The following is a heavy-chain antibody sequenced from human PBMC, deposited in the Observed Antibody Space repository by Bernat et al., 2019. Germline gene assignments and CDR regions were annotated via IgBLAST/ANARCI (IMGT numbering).Heavy chain of an antibody. D-gene: IGHD2-2*01. V-gene: IGHV1-8*01. Sequence: QVQLVQSGAEVKKPGASVKVSCKASGYTFTSYDINWVRQATGQGLEWMGWMNPNSGNTGYAQKFQGRVTMTRNTSISTAYMELSSLRSEDTAVYYCARGSYWSSTSCYGYYYYYMDVWGKGTTVTVSS. CDR2: MNPNSGNT. CDR3: ARGSYWSSTSCYGYYYYYMDV. J-gene: IGHJ6*03. CDR1: GYTFTSYD.